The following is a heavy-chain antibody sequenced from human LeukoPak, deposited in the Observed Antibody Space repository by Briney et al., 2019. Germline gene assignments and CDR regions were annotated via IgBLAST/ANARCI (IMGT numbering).Heavy chain of an antibody. D-gene: IGHD2-15*01. V-gene: IGHV1-3*01. Sequence: GASVTVSCKASGYTFTSYAMHWVRQAPGQRLEWMGWINAGNGNTKYSQKFQGRVTITRDTSASTAYMELSSLRSEDTAVYYCARGGYCSGGSCYGWFDPWGQGTLVTVS. J-gene: IGHJ5*02. CDR2: INAGNGNT. CDR3: ARGGYCSGGSCYGWFDP. CDR1: GYTFTSYA.